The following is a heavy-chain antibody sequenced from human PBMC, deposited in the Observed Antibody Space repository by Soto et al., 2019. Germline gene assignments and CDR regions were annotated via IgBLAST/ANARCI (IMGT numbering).Heavy chain of an antibody. J-gene: IGHJ4*02. CDR2: ISTYDGYT. CDR3: ASREGILTGSIGEYFDY. V-gene: IGHV1-18*01. CDR1: GYTFASYG. Sequence: EASVKVSCKASGYTFASYGISWVRQAPGQGIEWMGWISTYDGYTNYAQKLQGRVAMTTDTSTSTAYMELSSLRSEDTAVYYCASREGILTGSIGEYFDYWGQGTLVTVS. D-gene: IGHD3-9*01.